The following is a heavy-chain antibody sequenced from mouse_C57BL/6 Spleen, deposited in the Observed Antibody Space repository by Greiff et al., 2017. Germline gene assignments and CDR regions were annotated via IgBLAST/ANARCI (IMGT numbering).Heavy chain of an antibody. Sequence: EVKLVESGAGLVKPGGSLKLSCAASGFTFSSYAMSWVRQTPEKRLEWVAYISSGGDYIYYADTVKGRFTISRDNARNTLYLQMSSLKSEDTAMYYCTRDNYYGSSDYYAMDYWGQGTSVTVSS. V-gene: IGHV5-9-1*02. CDR1: GFTFSSYA. CDR2: ISSGGDYI. J-gene: IGHJ4*01. D-gene: IGHD1-1*01. CDR3: TRDNYYGSSDYYAMDY.